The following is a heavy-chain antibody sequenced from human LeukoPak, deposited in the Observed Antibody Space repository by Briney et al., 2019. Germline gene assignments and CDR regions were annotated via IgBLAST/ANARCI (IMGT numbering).Heavy chain of an antibody. V-gene: IGHV4-39*02. D-gene: IGHD1-26*01. CDR3: ARLGELTYFDY. CDR1: GDSISISSYS. Sequence: PSETLSLTCTVSGDSISISSYSWGWIRQPPGKGLEWIGSIYYSGSTHYNPSLKSRVTISVDTSKNHFSLKLSSVTAADTAVYYCARLGELTYFDYWGQGTLVTVSS. CDR2: IYYSGST. J-gene: IGHJ4*02.